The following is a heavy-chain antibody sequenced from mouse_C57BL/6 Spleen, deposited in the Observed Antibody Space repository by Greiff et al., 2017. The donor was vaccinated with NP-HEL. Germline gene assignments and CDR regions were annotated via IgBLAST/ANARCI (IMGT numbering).Heavy chain of an antibody. CDR2: IGPGSGST. Sequence: QVHVQQSGAELVKPGASVKISCKASGYTFTDYYINWVKQRPGQGLEWIGKIGPGSGSTYYNEKFKGKATLTADKSSSTAYMQLSSLTSEDAAVYVCAREDSNCLDYWGQGTTLTVSS. CDR3: AREDSNCLDY. V-gene: IGHV1-77*01. D-gene: IGHD2-5*01. J-gene: IGHJ2*01. CDR1: GYTFTDYY.